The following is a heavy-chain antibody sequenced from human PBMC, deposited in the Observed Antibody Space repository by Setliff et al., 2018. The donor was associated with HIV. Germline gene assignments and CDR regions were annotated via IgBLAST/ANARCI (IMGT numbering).Heavy chain of an antibody. V-gene: IGHV1-69*13. CDR2: IIPIFGTA. Sequence: GASVKVSCKASGGTFSSYAISWVRQAPGQGLEWMGGIIPIFGTANYAQKFQGRVTITADESTSTAYMELSSLRSEDTAVYYCARHCNAGTCYFYIWGQGTMVTISS. CDR1: GGTFSSYA. J-gene: IGHJ3*02. CDR3: ARHCNAGTCYFYI. D-gene: IGHD2-15*01.